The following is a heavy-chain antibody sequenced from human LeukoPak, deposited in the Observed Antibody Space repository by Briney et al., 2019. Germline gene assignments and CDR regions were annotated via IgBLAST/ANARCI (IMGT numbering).Heavy chain of an antibody. D-gene: IGHD3-22*01. CDR2: ISYDGSNK. J-gene: IGHJ4*02. CDR1: GFTFSSYA. V-gene: IGHV3-30-3*01. CDR3: ARDLYYDSSGRDY. Sequence: GGSLRLSCAASGFTFSSYAMHWVRQAPGKGLEWVAVISYDGSNKYYADSVKGRFTISRDNSKNTLYLQMNSLRAEDTAVYYCARDLYYDSSGRDYWGQGTLVTVSS.